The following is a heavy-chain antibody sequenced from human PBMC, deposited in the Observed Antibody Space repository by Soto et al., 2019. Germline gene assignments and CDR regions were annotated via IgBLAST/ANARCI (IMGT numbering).Heavy chain of an antibody. J-gene: IGHJ6*02. CDR1: GFTFSSYG. CDR3: AKSVQGELANYYYYYGMDV. CDR2: ISYDGSNK. Sequence: GGSLRLSCAASGFTFSSYGMHWVRQAPGKGLEWVAVISYDGSNKYYADSVKGRFTISRDNSKNTLYLQMNSLRAEDTAVYYCAKSVQGELANYYYYYGMDVWGQGTTVTVSS. V-gene: IGHV3-30*18. D-gene: IGHD3-10*01.